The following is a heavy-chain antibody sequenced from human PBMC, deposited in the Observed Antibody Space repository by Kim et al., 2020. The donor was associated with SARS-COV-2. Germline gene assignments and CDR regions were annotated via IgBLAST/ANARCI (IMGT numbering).Heavy chain of an antibody. CDR1: GFTFSSYW. V-gene: IGHV3-7*01. CDR3: ARHQSRITIFGVVINYYYMDV. D-gene: IGHD3-3*01. CDR2: IKQDGSEK. J-gene: IGHJ6*03. Sequence: GGSLRLSCAASGFTFSSYWMSWVRQAPGKGLEWVANIKQDGSEKYYVDSVKGRFTISRDNAKNSLYLQMNSLRAEDTAVYYCARHQSRITIFGVVINYYYMDVWGKGTTVTVSS.